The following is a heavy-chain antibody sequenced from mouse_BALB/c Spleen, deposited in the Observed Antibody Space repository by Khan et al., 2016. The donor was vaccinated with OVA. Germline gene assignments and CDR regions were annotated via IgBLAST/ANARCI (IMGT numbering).Heavy chain of an antibody. Sequence: QVQLKQSGPGLVAPSQSLSITCTVSGFSLTSYGVHWVRQPPGKGLEWLGVIWAGGSTNYNSALMSRLSISKDNSKSQVFLKMNSLQIADTAMYCGARLEDIWGQGTTLTVSS. J-gene: IGHJ2*01. D-gene: IGHD1-3*01. CDR1: GFSLTSYG. CDR2: IWAGGST. CDR3: ARLEDI. V-gene: IGHV2-9*02.